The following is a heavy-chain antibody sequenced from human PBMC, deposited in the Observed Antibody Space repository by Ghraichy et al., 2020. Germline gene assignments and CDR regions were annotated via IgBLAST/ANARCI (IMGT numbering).Heavy chain of an antibody. CDR2: ISSSSSAI. J-gene: IGHJ6*02. CDR3: ARASTVVRFYYFDGMDV. Sequence: GGSLRLSCVGSGFPFGSYNMNWVRPSPGKGLEWISYISSSSSAIFYADSVKGRFTVSRDNAQNSLYLQMKSLRDDDTAIYYCARASTVVRFYYFDGMDVWGQGTTVTVSS. V-gene: IGHV3-48*02. CDR1: GFPFGSYN. D-gene: IGHD4-23*01.